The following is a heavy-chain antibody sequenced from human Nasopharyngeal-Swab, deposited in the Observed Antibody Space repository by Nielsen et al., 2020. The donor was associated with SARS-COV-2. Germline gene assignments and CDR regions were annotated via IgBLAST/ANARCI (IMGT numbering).Heavy chain of an antibody. J-gene: IGHJ4*02. V-gene: IGHV4-4*07. CDR2: IYFSEST. CDR3: ARDRHWLVDY. Sequence: WIRQPPGKGLEWIGRIYFSESTNYNPSLTSRVTMPVDTSKNQFSLKLSSVTAADTAVYYCARDRHWLVDYWGQGTLVTVSS. D-gene: IGHD6-19*01.